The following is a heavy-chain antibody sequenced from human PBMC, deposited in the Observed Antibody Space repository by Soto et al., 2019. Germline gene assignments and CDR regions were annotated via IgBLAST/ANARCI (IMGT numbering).Heavy chain of an antibody. CDR1: GGSISSYY. D-gene: IGHD6-13*01. Sequence: QVQLQESGPGLVKPSETLSLTCTVSGGSISSYYWSWIRQPPGKGLEWIGYIYYSGSTNYNPSLKSRVTISVDTSKNQFSLKLSSVTAADTAVYYCARSLEARFGSWYEEGYFDLWGRGTLVTVSS. J-gene: IGHJ2*01. V-gene: IGHV4-59*01. CDR3: ARSLEARFGSWYEEGYFDL. CDR2: IYYSGST.